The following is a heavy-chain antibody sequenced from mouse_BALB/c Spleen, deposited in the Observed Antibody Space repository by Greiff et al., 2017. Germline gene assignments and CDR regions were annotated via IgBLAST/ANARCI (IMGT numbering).Heavy chain of an antibody. CDR3: TREDYGNFLDY. D-gene: IGHD2-1*01. Sequence: EVKLMESGGGLVKPGGSLKLSCAASGFTFSSYTMSWVRQTPEKRLEWVATISSGGSYTYYPDSVKGRFTISRDNAKNTLYLQMSSLKSEDTAMYYCTREDYGNFLDYWGQGTTLTVSS. CDR2: ISSGGSYT. V-gene: IGHV5-6-4*01. J-gene: IGHJ2*01. CDR1: GFTFSSYT.